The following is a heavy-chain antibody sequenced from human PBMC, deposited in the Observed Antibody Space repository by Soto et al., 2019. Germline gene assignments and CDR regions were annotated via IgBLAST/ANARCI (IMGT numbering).Heavy chain of an antibody. Sequence: GGSVRLSCAASGFTFSNQVMNWVRQAPGKGLEWVSAINGGGGSTFYADSVKSRFNISRDNSKDTLYVQMHSLRADDKAVYYWANVPEYNFWSGYRYYVDDWGQGTLVTVSS. CDR1: GFTFSNQV. D-gene: IGHD3-3*01. J-gene: IGHJ4*02. V-gene: IGHV3-23*01. CDR2: INGGGGST. CDR3: ANVPEYNFWSGYRYYVDD.